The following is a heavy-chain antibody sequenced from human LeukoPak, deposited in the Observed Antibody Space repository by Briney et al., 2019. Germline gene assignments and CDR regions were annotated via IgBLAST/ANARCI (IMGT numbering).Heavy chain of an antibody. CDR2: IRGNGHQT. V-gene: IGHV3-23*01. CDR3: AKDGNYYGRSGLLIPFDY. CDR1: RYSLRRFN. Sequence: PGGSLRLSSSHPRYSLRRFNISSGRHLPGKGLDWVSTIRGNGHQTYYGDSVKGRFSVSRDNSKNILYLQMDSLRAADSAPYCCAKDGNYYGRSGLLIPFDYWGQGTLVTVSS. J-gene: IGHJ4*02. D-gene: IGHD3-22*01.